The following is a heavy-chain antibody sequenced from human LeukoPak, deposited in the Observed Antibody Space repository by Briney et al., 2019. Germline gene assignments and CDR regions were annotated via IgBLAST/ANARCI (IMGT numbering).Heavy chain of an antibody. CDR2: IYDSGST. CDR1: GGSIRSSYYY. D-gene: IGHD6-13*01. CDR3: ARDRIVAAGKGGYGMDV. V-gene: IGHV4-39*02. J-gene: IGHJ6*02. Sequence: PSETLSLTCTVSGGSIRSSYYYWGWIRQPPGKGLEWIGSIYDSGSTYYNPSLKSRVTISVDTSKNQFSLKLNSVTAADTAVYYCARDRIVAAGKGGYGMDVWGQGTTVTVSS.